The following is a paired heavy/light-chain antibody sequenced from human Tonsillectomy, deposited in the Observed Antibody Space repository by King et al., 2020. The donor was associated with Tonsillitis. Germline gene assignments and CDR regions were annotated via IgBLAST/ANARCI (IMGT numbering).Heavy chain of an antibody. CDR1: GFSFSTYI. CDR3: LRGGRGKWNYYDMDV. CDR2: ISYDGNNK. V-gene: IGHV3-30*04. J-gene: IGHJ6*02. Sequence: QVQVVESGGGVVQPGRSLRLSCAASGFSFSTYIMHWVRQAPGKGLEWVAVISYDGNNKYYADSVKGRFTISRDNSKNTVYLQMDSLKSEDTAVYYGLRGGRGKWNYYDMDVWGQGTTVTVSS. D-gene: IGHD3-10*01.
Light chain of an antibody. CDR3: VLYLGTGISA. CDR1: SGSVSTISY. V-gene: IGLV8-61*01. CDR2: NTN. Sequence: TVVTQEPSLSVSPGGTVTLTCGLRSGSVSTISYPSWFQQTPGQTPRTLIYNTNARSSGVPDRFSGSILENKAALTITGAQADDESDYYCVLYLGTGISAFGGGTRLTVL. J-gene: IGLJ3*02.